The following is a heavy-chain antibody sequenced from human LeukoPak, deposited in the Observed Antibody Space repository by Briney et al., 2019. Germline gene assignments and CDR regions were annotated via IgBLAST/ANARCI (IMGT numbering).Heavy chain of an antibody. CDR2: ISYDGNNK. CDR1: GFTFSRHA. D-gene: IGHD4-11*01. Sequence: GGSLRLSCAASGFTFSRHAMHWVRQAPGKGLEGVAVISYDGNNKYYADSVKGRFTISRDNSKNTLYLQVHSLRAEDTAVYYCAKEKTTRQGFYYYGMDVWGQGTTVTVSS. J-gene: IGHJ6*02. CDR3: AKEKTTRQGFYYYGMDV. V-gene: IGHV3-30-3*01.